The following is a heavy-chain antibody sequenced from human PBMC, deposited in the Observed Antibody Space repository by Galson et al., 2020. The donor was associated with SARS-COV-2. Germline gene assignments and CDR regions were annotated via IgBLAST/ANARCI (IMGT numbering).Heavy chain of an antibody. CDR2: ITGKDNNYAT. CDR3: TRLEVYKFGYYFNDGMDV. J-gene: IGHJ6*02. V-gene: IGHV3-73*01. D-gene: IGHD3-16*01. CDR1: GSAFSDSS. Sequence: TGGSLRLSCAASGSAFSDSSIHWVRQAPGKGMEWVALITGKDNNYATAYAASMQGRLLISRDDSKNTAYLQMNSLKMEDTAVYYCTRLEVYKFGYYFNDGMDVWGQGTAVTVSS.